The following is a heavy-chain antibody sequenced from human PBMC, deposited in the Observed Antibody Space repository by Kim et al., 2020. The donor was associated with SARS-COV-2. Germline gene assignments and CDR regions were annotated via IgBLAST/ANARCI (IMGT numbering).Heavy chain of an antibody. CDR1: GGSIISYF. CDR3: ARGGGTAAARAFDY. J-gene: IGHJ4*02. CDR2: VYTSGST. V-gene: IGHV4-4*07. Sequence: SETLSLTCTVSGGSIISYFWNWIRQPAGKGLEWIGRVYTSGSTNYSPSLKSRVTMSVDTSKNQFSLKLSSVTAADTAVYYCARGGGTAAARAFDYWGQGT. D-gene: IGHD6-13*01.